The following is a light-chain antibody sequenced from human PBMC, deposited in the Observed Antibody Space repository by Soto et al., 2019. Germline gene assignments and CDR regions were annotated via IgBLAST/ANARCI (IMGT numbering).Light chain of an antibody. CDR1: QSVKSK. V-gene: IGKV3-15*01. CDR3: HHYGDWPLYS. CDR2: DAS. Sequence: EIVMTQSPATLSLSPDDGATLSCSASQSVKSKLAWYQHKPGQAPKLLIYDASTRATGVPTMFSGSRSGTDLPLTISSLRSEDFAVYYWHHYGDWPLYSFGQGTKLEIK. J-gene: IGKJ2*01.